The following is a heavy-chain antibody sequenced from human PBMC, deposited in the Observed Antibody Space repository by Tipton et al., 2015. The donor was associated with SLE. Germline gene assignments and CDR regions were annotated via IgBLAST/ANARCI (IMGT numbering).Heavy chain of an antibody. Sequence: QLVQSGAEVKKPGESLKISCKGSGYSFTSYWIGWVRQMPGKGLEWMGRIDPSDSYTNYSPSFQGHVTISADKSISTAYLQWSSLKASDTAMYYCARHAHIQQWLVPFDYWGQGTLVTVPS. CDR1: GYSFTSYW. V-gene: IGHV5-10-1*01. CDR3: ARHAHIQQWLVPFDY. D-gene: IGHD6-19*01. J-gene: IGHJ4*02. CDR2: IDPSDSYT.